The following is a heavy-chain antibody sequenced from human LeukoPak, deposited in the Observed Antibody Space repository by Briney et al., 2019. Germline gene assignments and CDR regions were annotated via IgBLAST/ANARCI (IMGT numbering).Heavy chain of an antibody. J-gene: IGHJ4*02. Sequence: SVKVSCKASGGTFSSYAISWVRQDPGQGLEWMGGIIPIFGTANYAQKFQGRVTMTRDMSTSTVYMELSSLRSEDTAVYYCARDSNRRGYDSMGFDYWGQGTLVTVSS. D-gene: IGHD5-12*01. CDR3: ARDSNRRGYDSMGFDY. V-gene: IGHV1-69*05. CDR2: IIPIFGTA. CDR1: GGTFSSYA.